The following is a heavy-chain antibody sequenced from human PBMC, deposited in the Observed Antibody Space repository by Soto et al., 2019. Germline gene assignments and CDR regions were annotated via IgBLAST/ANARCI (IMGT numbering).Heavy chain of an antibody. D-gene: IGHD1-26*01. CDR3: ARPSGGSWSSFDY. CDR1: GFTFSSYG. V-gene: IGHV3-33*01. CDR2: IWYDGSNK. J-gene: IGHJ4*02. Sequence: QVQLVESGGGVVQPGRSLRLSCATSGFTFSSYGMHWVRQAPGKGLEWVAVIWYDGSNKYYADSVKGRFTISRDNSKNTLYLQMNSPRAEDTAVYYCARPSGGSWSSFDYWGQGTLVTVSS.